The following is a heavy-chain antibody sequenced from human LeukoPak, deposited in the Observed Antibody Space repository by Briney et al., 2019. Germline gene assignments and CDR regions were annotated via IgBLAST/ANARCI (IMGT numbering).Heavy chain of an antibody. CDR1: GFTFSSYS. CDR2: ISSSSSYI. D-gene: IGHD3-22*01. Sequence: GGSLRLSCAASGFTFSSYSMNWVRQAPGKGLEWVSSISSSSSYIYYADSVKGRFTISRDNAKNSLYLQMNSLRAEDTAVYYFARDSGSNYYDSSGSRYYFDYWGQGTLVTVSS. CDR3: ARDSGSNYYDSSGSRYYFDY. V-gene: IGHV3-21*01. J-gene: IGHJ4*02.